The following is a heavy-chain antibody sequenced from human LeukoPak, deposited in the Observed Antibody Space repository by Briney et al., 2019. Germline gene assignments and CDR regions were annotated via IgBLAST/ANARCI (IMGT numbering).Heavy chain of an antibody. Sequence: ASVKVSCKASGYTFTGYYMHWVRQAPGQGLEWMGWINPNSGGTNYAQKFQGRVTMTRDTSISTAYMELSRLRSDDTAVYYCARDLVGLGSRSSSSGRLYYYYYMYVWGKGTTVTVSS. V-gene: IGHV1-2*02. CDR3: ARDLVGLGSRSSSSGRLYYYYYMYV. CDR2: INPNSGGT. CDR1: GYTFTGYY. J-gene: IGHJ6*03. D-gene: IGHD6-6*01.